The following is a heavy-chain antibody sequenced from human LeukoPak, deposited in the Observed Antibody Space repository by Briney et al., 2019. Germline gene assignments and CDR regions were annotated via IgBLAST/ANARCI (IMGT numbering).Heavy chain of an antibody. Sequence: QPGGSLRLSCAASAFTFSTYAMNWVRQAPGKGLEWVSSISSGGGTTYCADSVKGRFTISRDNSKNTLYLQMNSLRPEDTAMYYCANAVCTTSSCSGFYGMDVWGQGTTVAVSS. CDR1: AFTFSTYA. CDR3: ANAVCTTSSCSGFYGMDV. V-gene: IGHV3-23*01. J-gene: IGHJ6*02. D-gene: IGHD2-2*01. CDR2: ISSGGGTT.